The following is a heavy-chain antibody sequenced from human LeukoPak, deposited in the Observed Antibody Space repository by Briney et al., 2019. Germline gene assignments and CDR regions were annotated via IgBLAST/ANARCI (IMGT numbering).Heavy chain of an antibody. CDR2: INYSGST. CDR1: GGSISSRSYY. V-gene: IGHV4-39*07. CDR3: ARGEGVSSGLGY. Sequence: SETLSLTCTVSGGSISSRSYYWGWIRQPPGKGLEWIGSINYSGSTYYNPSLKSRVTISLDTSKNQFSLKLSSVTAADTAVYYCARGEGVSSGLGYWGQGTLVTVSS. D-gene: IGHD6-19*01. J-gene: IGHJ4*02.